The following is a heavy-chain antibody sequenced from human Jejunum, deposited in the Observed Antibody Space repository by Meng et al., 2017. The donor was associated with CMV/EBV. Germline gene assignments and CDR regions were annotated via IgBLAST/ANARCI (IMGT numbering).Heavy chain of an antibody. D-gene: IGHD1-1*01. V-gene: IGHV3-21*01. CDR1: GFMFSGYS. CDR3: VTSERYDY. Sequence: SCAASGFMFSGYSMNWVRQAPVKGLEWVSSITGSSFYIYYADSVKGRFTISRDNAKNSLYLQMNSLRAEDTAVYYCVTSERYDYWGQGTLVTVS. CDR2: ITGSSFYI. J-gene: IGHJ4*02.